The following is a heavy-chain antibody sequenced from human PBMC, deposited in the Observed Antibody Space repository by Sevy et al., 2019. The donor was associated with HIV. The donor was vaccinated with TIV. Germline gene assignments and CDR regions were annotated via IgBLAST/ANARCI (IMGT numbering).Heavy chain of an antibody. J-gene: IGHJ3*02. CDR3: ARDTHYGGNGAYDI. D-gene: IGHD4-17*01. CDR1: GYTFTSRD. CDR2: MNPNSGNT. V-gene: IGHV1-8*03. Sequence: AAVKVSCKASGYTFTSRDINWVGQATGQGLEWMGWMNPNSGNTGYAQKFQNRVTITRNTSIRTAYMELSSLRPEDTAVYYCARDTHYGGNGAYDIWGQGTSVTVSS.